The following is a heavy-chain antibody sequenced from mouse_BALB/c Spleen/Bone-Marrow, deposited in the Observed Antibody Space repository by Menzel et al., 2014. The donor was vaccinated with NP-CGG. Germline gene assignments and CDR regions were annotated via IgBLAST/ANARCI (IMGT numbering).Heavy chain of an antibody. CDR3: ARYDGPAWFAY. Sequence: VQLQQSGAELVKPGASVRLSCKASGYSFTTYWIHWVKQRPGQGLEWIGEINPSNGRTNYNEKFKSKATLTVDKSSSTAYMQLSSLTSEDSAVYYCARYDGPAWFAYWRQGTLVTVSA. V-gene: IGHV1S81*02. J-gene: IGHJ3*01. D-gene: IGHD2-3*01. CDR2: INPSNGRT. CDR1: GYSFTTYW.